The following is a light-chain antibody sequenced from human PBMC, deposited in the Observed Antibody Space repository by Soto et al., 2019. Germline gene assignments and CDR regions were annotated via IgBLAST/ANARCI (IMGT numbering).Light chain of an antibody. CDR2: AAS. Sequence: DIQMTQSPSSLSASVGDRVTITCRASQDINNYLAWYQQRPGKVPKPLIYAASTLPSGVPSRFSGSGSGTDFTLTISSLQPEDVATYYCQNYNGAPLTFGGGTKVEIK. CDR1: QDINNY. CDR3: QNYNGAPLT. V-gene: IGKV1-27*01. J-gene: IGKJ4*01.